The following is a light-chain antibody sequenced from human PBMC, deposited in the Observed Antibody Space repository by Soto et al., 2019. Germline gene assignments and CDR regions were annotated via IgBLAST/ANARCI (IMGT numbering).Light chain of an antibody. CDR3: QQFSSSPWT. CDR2: DAS. CDR1: QTVRNNY. Sequence: EFVLTQSPGTLSLSPGERATLSCRASQTVRNNYLAWYQQKPGQAPRLLIYDASSRATGIPDRFSGGGSGTDSTLTISRLEPEDFAVYYCQQFSSSPWTFGQGTKVDIK. J-gene: IGKJ1*01. V-gene: IGKV3-20*01.